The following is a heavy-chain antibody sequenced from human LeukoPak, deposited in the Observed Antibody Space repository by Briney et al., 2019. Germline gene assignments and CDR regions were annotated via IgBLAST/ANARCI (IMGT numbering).Heavy chain of an antibody. CDR1: GGSISSYY. V-gene: IGHV4-59*01. Sequence: SETLSLTCTVSGGSISSYYWSWIRQPPGKGLEWIGYTYYSGSTTYNPSLKSRVTISVDTSKNQFSLKLSSVTAADTAVYYCARGWSSGWYRNDYWGQGTLVTVSS. CDR3: ARGWSSGWYRNDY. CDR2: TYYSGST. J-gene: IGHJ4*02. D-gene: IGHD6-19*01.